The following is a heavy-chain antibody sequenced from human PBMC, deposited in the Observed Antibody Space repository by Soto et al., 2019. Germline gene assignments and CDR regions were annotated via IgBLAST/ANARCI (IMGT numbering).Heavy chain of an antibody. CDR3: ARVGTAIADSSGWESSFDY. V-gene: IGHV1-69*13. J-gene: IGHJ4*02. Sequence: ASVKVSCKASGGTFSSYAISWVRQAPGQGLEWMGGIIPIFGTANYAQKFQGRVTITADESTSTAYMELSSLRSEDTAVYYCARVGTAIADSSGWESSFDYWGQGTLVTISS. CDR2: IIPIFGTA. D-gene: IGHD3-22*01. CDR1: GGTFSSYA.